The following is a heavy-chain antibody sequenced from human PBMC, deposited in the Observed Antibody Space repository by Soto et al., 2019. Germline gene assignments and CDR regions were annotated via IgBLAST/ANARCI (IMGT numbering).Heavy chain of an antibody. D-gene: IGHD4-4*01. Sequence: QVQLVQSGAEVKKPGSSVKVSCKASGGTFSSYTISWVRQAPGQGLEWMGRIIPILGIANYAQKFQGRVTITAAKSTSTGYMELSSLRSEATAVYYCARETDHSKYSPASYWGQGTLVTVSS. CDR3: ARETDHSKYSPASY. J-gene: IGHJ4*02. V-gene: IGHV1-69*08. CDR1: GGTFSSYT. CDR2: IIPILGIA.